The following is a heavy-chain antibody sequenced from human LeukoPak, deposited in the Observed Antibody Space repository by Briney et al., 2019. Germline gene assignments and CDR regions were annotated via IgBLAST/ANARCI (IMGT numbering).Heavy chain of an antibody. CDR2: ISAYNGNT. Sequence: ASVKVSCKASGGTFSSYAISWVRQAPGQGLEWMGWISAYNGNTNYAQKLQGRVTMTTDTSTSTAYMELRSLRSDDTAVYYCARAVYYYGSGSVYYYYGMDVWGQGTTVTVSS. CDR3: ARAVYYYGSGSVYYYYGMDV. CDR1: GGTFSSYA. D-gene: IGHD3-10*01. J-gene: IGHJ6*02. V-gene: IGHV1-18*01.